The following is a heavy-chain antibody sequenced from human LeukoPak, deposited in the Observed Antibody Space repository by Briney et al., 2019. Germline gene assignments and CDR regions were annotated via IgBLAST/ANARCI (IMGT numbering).Heavy chain of an antibody. CDR3: ASGLYYYYMDV. V-gene: IGHV1-8*03. CDR2: MNPNSGNT. Sequence: ASVKVSCKASGYTFTGYYMHWVRQATGQGLEWMGWMNPNSGNTGYAQKFQGRVTITRNTSISTAYMELSSLRSEDTAVYYCASGLYYYYMDVWGKGTTVTVSS. J-gene: IGHJ6*03. CDR1: GYTFTGYY.